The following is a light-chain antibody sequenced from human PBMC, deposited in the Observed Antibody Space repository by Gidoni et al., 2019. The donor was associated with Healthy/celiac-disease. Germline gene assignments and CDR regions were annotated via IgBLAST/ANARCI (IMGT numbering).Light chain of an antibody. V-gene: IGKV3-15*01. CDR3: QQYNNWPPMYT. J-gene: IGKJ2*01. CDR1: QSGSSN. CDR2: GAS. Sequence: IVLTQSPATLSVSPGESTTLSCRASQSGSSNLAWYQQKPGQAPRLLIYGASTRATGIPARCSGSGSGTEFTLTISSLQSEDFAVYYCQQYNNWPPMYTFGQGTKLEIK.